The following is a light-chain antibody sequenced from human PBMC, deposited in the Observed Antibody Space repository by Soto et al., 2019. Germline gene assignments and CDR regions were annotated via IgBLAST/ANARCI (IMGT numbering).Light chain of an antibody. CDR2: GAS. CDR1: QTVSDN. J-gene: IGKJ2*01. CDR3: QQYNSWPPLYT. Sequence: EIVLTQSPAILSASPGERATLSCRASQTVSDNLAWYQQKPGQSPRLLIYGASTRATDIPVRFSGSGSGTEFTLTISSPQSEDFAVYYCQQYNSWPPLYTFGQGTKL. V-gene: IGKV3-15*01.